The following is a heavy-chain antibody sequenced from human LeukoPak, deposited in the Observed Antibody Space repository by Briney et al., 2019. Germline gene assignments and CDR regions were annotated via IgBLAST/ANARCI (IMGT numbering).Heavy chain of an antibody. D-gene: IGHD3-22*01. J-gene: IGHJ4*02. CDR2: IYHSGSA. Sequence: PSWTLSLTCAVSGGSISSSNWWSWVRQPPGKGLEWIGEIYHSGSANYNPSLKSRVTISVDKSKNQFSLRLSSVTAADTAVYYCASAGHDGIGYKVCWGQGTLVTVSS. CDR1: GGSISSSNW. V-gene: IGHV4-4*02. CDR3: ASAGHDGIGYKVC.